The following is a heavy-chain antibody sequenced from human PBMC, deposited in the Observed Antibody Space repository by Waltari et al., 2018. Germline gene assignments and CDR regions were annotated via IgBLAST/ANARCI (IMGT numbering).Heavy chain of an antibody. CDR2: ISAYNGNT. J-gene: IGHJ5*02. D-gene: IGHD3-22*01. CDR1: GSTFTSHG. CDR3: ARGGYYYDSSGYRDP. V-gene: IGHV1-18*01. Sequence: QVQLVQSGAEVKKPGASVKVSSKASGSTFTSHGITWVRQAPGQGLEWMGWISAYNGNTNYAQKLQGRVTMTTDTSTSTAYMELRSLRSDDTAVYYCARGGYYYDSSGYRDPWGQGTLVTVSS.